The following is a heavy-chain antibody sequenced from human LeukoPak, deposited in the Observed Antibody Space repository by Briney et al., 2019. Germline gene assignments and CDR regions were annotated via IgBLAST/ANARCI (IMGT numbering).Heavy chain of an antibody. Sequence: ASVKVSCKASGYTFTGYYMHWVRQAPGQGLEWMGRINPNSGGTNYAQKFQGRVTMTRDTSISTAYMELSRLRSDDTAVYYCARDLTGTTPLAPYYYYYYMDVWGKGTTVTVSS. CDR2: INPNSGGT. CDR3: ARDLTGTTPLAPYYYYYYMDV. D-gene: IGHD1-7*01. J-gene: IGHJ6*03. CDR1: GYTFTGYY. V-gene: IGHV1-2*06.